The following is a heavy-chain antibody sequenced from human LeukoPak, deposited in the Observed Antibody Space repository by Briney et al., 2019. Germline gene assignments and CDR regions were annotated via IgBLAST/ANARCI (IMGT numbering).Heavy chain of an antibody. CDR1: GFTFSSYA. J-gene: IGHJ4*02. V-gene: IGHV3-30*04. D-gene: IGHD5-12*01. CDR3: ARDRIQEWLPPGRCDY. Sequence: PGRSLRLSCAASGFTFSSYAMHWVRQAPGKGLEWVAVISYDGSNKYYADSVKGRFTISRDNSKNTLHLQMNSLRAEDTAVYYCARDRIQEWLPPGRCDYWGQGTLVTVSS. CDR2: ISYDGSNK.